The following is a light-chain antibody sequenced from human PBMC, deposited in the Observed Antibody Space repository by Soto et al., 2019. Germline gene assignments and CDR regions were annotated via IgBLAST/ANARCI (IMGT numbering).Light chain of an antibody. V-gene: IGKV3-15*01. CDR1: QSVSSN. Sequence: EIVMTQSPATLCVSPGEIATLSCRASQSVSSNLAWYQQKPGQAPRLLIYGASTRATGIPARFSGSGSGTEFTLTISSLQSEDFAVYYCQQYNNWPPWTFGQGTKVEIK. CDR3: QQYNNWPPWT. J-gene: IGKJ1*01. CDR2: GAS.